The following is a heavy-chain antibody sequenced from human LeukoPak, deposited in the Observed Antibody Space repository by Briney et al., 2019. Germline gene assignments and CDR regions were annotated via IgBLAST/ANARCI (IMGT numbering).Heavy chain of an antibody. CDR1: GFTFSDYA. D-gene: IGHD6-19*01. Sequence: GGSLRLSCTASGFTFSDYAMSWVRQAPGKGLEWVGFIRNKANGGTADYAASVKGRFTISRDDSKTIAYLQMHSLKTEDTAVYYCSRAYSTGWLGINDYWGQGALVTVSS. CDR3: SRAYSTGWLGINDY. CDR2: IRNKANGGTA. J-gene: IGHJ4*02. V-gene: IGHV3-49*04.